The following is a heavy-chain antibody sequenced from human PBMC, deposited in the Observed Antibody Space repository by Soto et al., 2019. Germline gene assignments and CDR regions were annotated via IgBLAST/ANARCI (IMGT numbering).Heavy chain of an antibody. Sequence: EVQLVESGGGLVQPGGSLKLSCAASGFTFSGSAMHWVRQASGKGLEWVGRIRSKANSYATAYAASVKGRFTISRDDSKNTAYLQMNSLKTEDTAVYYCIGMDQGVYYYYGMDVWGQGTTVTVSS. V-gene: IGHV3-73*02. CDR2: IRSKANSYAT. J-gene: IGHJ6*02. D-gene: IGHD3-10*01. CDR3: IGMDQGVYYYYGMDV. CDR1: GFTFSGSA.